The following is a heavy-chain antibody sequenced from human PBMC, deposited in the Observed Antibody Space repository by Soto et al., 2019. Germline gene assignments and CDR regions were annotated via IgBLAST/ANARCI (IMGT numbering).Heavy chain of an antibody. V-gene: IGHV3-33*01. Sequence: LRLSCVASGLIFSNFGMHWVRQAPGKGLEWVAVISSDEKIKQYADSVRGRFAISRDNSKNTLYLQMTSLRAEDTAIYYCARGLRSVLDYWGQGTLVTVSS. D-gene: IGHD6-6*01. CDR3: ARGLRSVLDY. CDR1: GLIFSNFG. J-gene: IGHJ4*02. CDR2: ISSDEKIK.